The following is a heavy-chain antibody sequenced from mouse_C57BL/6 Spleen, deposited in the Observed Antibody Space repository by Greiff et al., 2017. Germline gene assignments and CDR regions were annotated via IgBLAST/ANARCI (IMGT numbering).Heavy chain of an antibody. V-gene: IGHV1-69*01. CDR2: IDPSDSYT. Sequence: QVQLQQPGAELVMPGASVKLSCKASGYTFTSYWMHWVKQRPGQGLEWIGEIDPSDSYTNYNQKFKCKSTLTVDKSSSTAYMQLSSLTSEDSAVYYCARRAMGDWGQVASVTVSS. CDR1: GYTFTSYW. J-gene: IGHJ4*01. CDR3: ARRAMGD.